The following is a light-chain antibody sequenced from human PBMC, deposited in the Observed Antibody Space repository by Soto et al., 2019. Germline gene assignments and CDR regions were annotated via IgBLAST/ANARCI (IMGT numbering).Light chain of an antibody. CDR2: DAS. J-gene: IGKJ1*01. Sequence: DIQMTQSPSTLSASVGDRVTITCRASQSISSWLAWYQQKPGKAPKLLIYDASSLESGVPSRFSGSGSGTEFTLTISSLQPDDFANYYCQQYNSHGTFGQGTKVEIK. V-gene: IGKV1-5*01. CDR1: QSISSW. CDR3: QQYNSHGT.